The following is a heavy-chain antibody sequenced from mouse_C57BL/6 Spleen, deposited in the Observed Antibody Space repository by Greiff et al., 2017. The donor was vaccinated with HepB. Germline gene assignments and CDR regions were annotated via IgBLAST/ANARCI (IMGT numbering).Heavy chain of an antibody. Sequence: VKLMESGAELARPGASVKLSCKASGYTFTSYGISWVKQRTGQGLEWIGEIYPRSGNTYYNEKFKGKATLTADKSSSTAYMELSSLTSEDSAVYFCARGGSSPYYAMDYWGQGTSVTVSS. V-gene: IGHV1-81*01. CDR3: ARGGSSPYYAMDY. CDR2: IYPRSGNT. J-gene: IGHJ4*01. CDR1: GYTFTSYG. D-gene: IGHD1-1*01.